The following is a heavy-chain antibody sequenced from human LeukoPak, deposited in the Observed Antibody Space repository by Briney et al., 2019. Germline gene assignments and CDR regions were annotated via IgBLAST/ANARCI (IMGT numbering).Heavy chain of an antibody. D-gene: IGHD3-10*01. Sequence: AETLSLTCTVSGGSISSYYWSWIRQPPGKGLEWIGYVYYSGCTNYNPSLKSRVTISVDTSKNQFSLKLSSVTAADTAVYYCARSPAGFGELLFDFDYWGQGTLVTVSS. V-gene: IGHV4-59*01. CDR1: GGSISSYY. CDR3: ARSPAGFGELLFDFDY. CDR2: VYYSGCT. J-gene: IGHJ4*02.